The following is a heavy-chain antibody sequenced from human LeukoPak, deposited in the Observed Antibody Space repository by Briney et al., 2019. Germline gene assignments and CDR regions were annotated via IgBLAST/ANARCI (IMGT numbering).Heavy chain of an antibody. J-gene: IGHJ4*02. Sequence: PSEPLSPTCTVSGGSISSYYWSWIRHPAEKGLEWIGRIYTSGSTNYNPSLKSRVTMSVDTSKNQFSLKLSSVTAADTAVYYCARVDSLWSGYSFDYWGQGTLVTVSS. V-gene: IGHV4-4*07. CDR3: ARVDSLWSGYSFDY. CDR1: GGSISSYY. CDR2: IYTSGST. D-gene: IGHD3-3*01.